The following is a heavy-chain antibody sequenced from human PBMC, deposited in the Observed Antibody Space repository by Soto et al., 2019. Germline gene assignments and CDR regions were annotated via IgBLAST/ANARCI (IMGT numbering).Heavy chain of an antibody. CDR2: INEDSSYT. CDR1: GFDFSSYS. CDR3: VRDFGWYFRSGYMDV. J-gene: IGHJ6*03. V-gene: IGHV3-21*01. D-gene: IGHD3-3*01. Sequence: EVHLVESGGGLVKPGGSLRLSCAASGFDFSSYSMNWVRQAPGKGLEWVSSINEDSSYTYYAHSLRGRFTISRDNAKESLYLQMNSLRAEDTAVYYCVRDFGWYFRSGYMDVWGDGATVTVSS.